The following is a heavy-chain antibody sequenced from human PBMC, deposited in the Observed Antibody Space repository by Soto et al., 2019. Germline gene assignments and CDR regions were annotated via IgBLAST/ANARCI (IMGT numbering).Heavy chain of an antibody. CDR2: INHSGST. V-gene: IGHV4-34*01. CDR3: ARRLDV. CDR1: GASFSGYY. J-gene: IGHJ6*02. Sequence: SETLSLTCAVYGASFSGYYWSWIRQPPGKGLEWIGEINHSGSTNYNPSLKSRVTIPVDTSKNQFSLNLSSVTAADTAVYYCARRLDVWGQGTTVTVSS.